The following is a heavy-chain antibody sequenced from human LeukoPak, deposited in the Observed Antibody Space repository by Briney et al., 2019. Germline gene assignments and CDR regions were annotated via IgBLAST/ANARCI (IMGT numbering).Heavy chain of an antibody. J-gene: IGHJ6*02. D-gene: IGHD2-2*01. V-gene: IGHV1-69*13. Sequence: SVKVSCKASGGTFSSYAISWVRQAPGQGLEWMGGIIPIFGTANYAQKFQGRVTITADESTSTAYMELSSLRSEDTAVYYCARGPEDCSSTSCYPARRHYYYGMDVWGQGTTVTVSS. CDR2: IIPIFGTA. CDR1: GGTFSSYA. CDR3: ARGPEDCSSTSCYPARRHYYYGMDV.